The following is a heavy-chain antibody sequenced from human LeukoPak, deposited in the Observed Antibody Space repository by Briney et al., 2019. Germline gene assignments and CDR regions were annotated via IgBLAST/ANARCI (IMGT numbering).Heavy chain of an antibody. CDR3: ARLNRGATSLYFDY. D-gene: IGHD5-12*01. V-gene: IGHV4-59*01. CDR1: GGSISSYY. CDR2: FYYSGST. Sequence: SPSETLSLTCTVSGGSISSYYWSWIRQPPGKGLEWIGYFYYSGSTNHNPSLKSRVTISVDTSKNQFSLKLSSVTAADTAVYYCARLNRGATSLYFDYWGQGTLVTVSS. J-gene: IGHJ4*02.